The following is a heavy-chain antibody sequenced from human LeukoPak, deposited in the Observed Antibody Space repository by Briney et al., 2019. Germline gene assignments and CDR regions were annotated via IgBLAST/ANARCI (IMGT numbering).Heavy chain of an antibody. CDR1: GFTFSSYA. V-gene: IGHV3-23*01. J-gene: IGHJ4*02. D-gene: IGHD6-19*01. CDR3: AKRREGVAASFDY. CDR2: LTGSGDST. Sequence: GGSLRLSCAASGFTFSSYAMSWVRQAPGKGLEWVSGLTGSGDSTYYADSVKGRFTISRDNSKNTVYLQMNSLRVEDTAVYYCAKRREGVAASFDYWGRGTLVTVSS.